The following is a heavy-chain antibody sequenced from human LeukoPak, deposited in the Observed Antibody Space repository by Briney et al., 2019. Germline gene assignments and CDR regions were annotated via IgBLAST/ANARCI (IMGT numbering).Heavy chain of an antibody. CDR3: ARVLYDTSGSFDY. Sequence: SETLSLTCTVSGGSISSNYWSWIRQPPGKGLEWIGYIYYTGNTNYNPSLKSRVTISVDTSKNQFALKLSSVTAADTAMYYCARVLYDTSGSFDYWGQGTLVTVSS. V-gene: IGHV4-59*01. J-gene: IGHJ4*02. CDR1: GGSISSNY. D-gene: IGHD3-22*01. CDR2: IYYTGNT.